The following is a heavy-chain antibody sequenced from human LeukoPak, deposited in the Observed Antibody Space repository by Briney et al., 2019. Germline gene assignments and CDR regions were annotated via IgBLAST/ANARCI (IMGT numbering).Heavy chain of an antibody. CDR3: ARGPTPSFYYGSGSYYSLDY. V-gene: IGHV3-33*01. CDR1: GFTFSTYA. CDR2: IWSDGSNK. Sequence: GGSLRLSCAASGFTFSTYAMHWVRQAPGKGLEWVAAIWSDGSNKYYADSVKGRFTISRDNSKNTLYLQMNSLRAEDTAVYYCARGPTPSFYYGSGSYYSLDYWGQGTLVIVS. D-gene: IGHD3-10*01. J-gene: IGHJ4*02.